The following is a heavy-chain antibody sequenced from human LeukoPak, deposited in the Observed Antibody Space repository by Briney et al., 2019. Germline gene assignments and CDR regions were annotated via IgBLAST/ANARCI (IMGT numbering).Heavy chain of an antibody. CDR1: GGSISSSNW. CDR2: IYHSGST. Sequence: SETLSLTCAVSGGSISSSNWWSWVRQPPGKGLEWIGEIYHSGSTNYNPSLKSRVTISVDKSKNQFSLKLSSATAADTAVYYCAVRPKSVAFDIWGQGTMVTVSS. CDR3: AVRPKSVAFDI. V-gene: IGHV4-4*02. J-gene: IGHJ3*02.